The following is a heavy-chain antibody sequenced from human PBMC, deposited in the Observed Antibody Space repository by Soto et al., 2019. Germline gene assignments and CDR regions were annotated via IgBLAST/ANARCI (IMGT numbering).Heavy chain of an antibody. Sequence: EVQLVESGGGLVQPGGSLRLSCAASGFTFSSYSMTWVRQAPGKGLEWVANIKQDGSEKYYVDSVKGRFTISRDNAKNSLYLQMNSLRAEDTAVYYCARGGGNFDYWGQGTLVTVSS. J-gene: IGHJ4*02. CDR2: IKQDGSEK. CDR1: GFTFSSYS. CDR3: ARGGGNFDY. V-gene: IGHV3-7*04. D-gene: IGHD2-15*01.